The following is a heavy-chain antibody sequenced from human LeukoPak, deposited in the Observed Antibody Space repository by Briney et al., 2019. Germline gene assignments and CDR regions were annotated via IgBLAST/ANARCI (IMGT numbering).Heavy chain of an antibody. CDR3: AKQIFGVVIIPADY. CDR1: GFTFSSYA. CDR2: ISGSGGST. Sequence: GGSLRLSCAASGFTFSSYAMSWVRQAPGKGLEWVSAISGSGGSTYYADSVKGRFTISRDNSKNTLYLQMNSLRAEDTAVYYCAKQIFGVVIIPADYWGQGTLVTVSS. D-gene: IGHD3-3*01. J-gene: IGHJ4*02. V-gene: IGHV3-23*01.